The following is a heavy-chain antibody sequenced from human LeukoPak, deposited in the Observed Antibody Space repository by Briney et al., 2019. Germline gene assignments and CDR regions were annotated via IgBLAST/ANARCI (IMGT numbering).Heavy chain of an antibody. V-gene: IGHV3-23*01. J-gene: IGHJ4*02. D-gene: IGHD2-2*01. CDR2: ISGSGGST. CDR1: GFTFSSHA. Sequence: GGSLRLSCAASGFTFSSHAMSWDRQAPGKGLEWVSAISGSGGSTYYADSVKGRFTISRDNSKSSLYLQMNTLRADDTALYYCAKGVPSCSTTSCYADYWGQGTLVTVSS. CDR3: AKGVPSCSTTSCYADY.